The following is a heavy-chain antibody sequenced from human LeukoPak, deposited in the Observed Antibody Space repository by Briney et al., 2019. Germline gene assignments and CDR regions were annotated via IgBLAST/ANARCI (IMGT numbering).Heavy chain of an antibody. Sequence: ASVKVSCKASGYTFTGYYTHWVRQAPGQGLEWMGWINPNSGGTKYAQKFQGRVTMTRDTSISTAYMELSRLRSDDTAVYYCARDKTRSLEWLFMSPYFDYWGQGTLVTVSS. CDR3: ARDKTRSLEWLFMSPYFDY. V-gene: IGHV1-2*02. D-gene: IGHD3-3*01. CDR1: GYTFTGYY. CDR2: INPNSGGT. J-gene: IGHJ4*02.